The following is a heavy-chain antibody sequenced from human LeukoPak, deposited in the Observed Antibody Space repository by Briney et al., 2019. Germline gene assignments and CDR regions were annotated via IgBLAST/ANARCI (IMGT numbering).Heavy chain of an antibody. CDR1: GGSISSSSYY. V-gene: IGHV4-39*01. CDR3: ARQNTEYQLLFWFDP. D-gene: IGHD2-2*01. J-gene: IGHJ5*02. Sequence: SETLSLTCTVSGGSISSSSYYWGWIRQPPGKGLEWIGSIYYSGSTYYNPSLKSRVTISVDTSKNQFSLKLSPVTAADTAVYYCARQNTEYQLLFWFDPWGQGTLVTVSS. CDR2: IYYSGST.